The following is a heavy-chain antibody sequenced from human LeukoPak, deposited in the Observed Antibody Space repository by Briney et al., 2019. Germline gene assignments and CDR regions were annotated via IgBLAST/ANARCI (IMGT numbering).Heavy chain of an antibody. CDR3: AKASRQYYYYGMDV. J-gene: IGHJ6*02. CDR1: GFTFSSYW. Sequence: GGSLRLSCAASGFTFSSYWMSWVRQAPGKGLEWVANIKQDGSEKYYVDSVKGRFTISRDNAKNSLYLQMNSLRAEDTAVYYCAKASRQYYYYGMDVWGQGTTVTVSS. D-gene: IGHD2-2*01. CDR2: IKQDGSEK. V-gene: IGHV3-7*03.